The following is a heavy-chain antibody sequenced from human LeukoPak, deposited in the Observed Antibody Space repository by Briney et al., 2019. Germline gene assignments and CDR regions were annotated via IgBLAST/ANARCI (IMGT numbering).Heavy chain of an antibody. CDR3: AKDLRTSLRMTLDY. D-gene: IGHD5/OR15-5a*01. CDR2: IIPIFDTT. V-gene: IGHV1-69*13. J-gene: IGHJ4*02. Sequence: GASVKVSCKASGGTFSSSGISWVRQAPGQGLEWMGGIIPIFDTTNYAQRFQGRVSITADESTSTAYLELSSLRAEDTAVYYCAKDLRTSLRMTLDYWGQGTLVTVSS. CDR1: GGTFSSSG.